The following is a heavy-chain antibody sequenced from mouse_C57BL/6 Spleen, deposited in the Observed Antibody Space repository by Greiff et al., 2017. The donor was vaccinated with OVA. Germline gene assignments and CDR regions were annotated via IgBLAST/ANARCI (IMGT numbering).Heavy chain of an antibody. V-gene: IGHV1-18*01. D-gene: IGHD1-1*01. Sequence: VQLQQSGPELVKPGASVKIPCKASGYTFTDYNMDWVKQSHGKSLEWIGDINPNNGGTIYNQKFKGKATLTVDKSSSTAYMELRSLTSEDTAVYYCARGDYYGSRRGHFDVWGTGTTVTVSS. CDR1: GYTFTDYN. CDR3: ARGDYYGSRRGHFDV. CDR2: INPNNGGT. J-gene: IGHJ1*03.